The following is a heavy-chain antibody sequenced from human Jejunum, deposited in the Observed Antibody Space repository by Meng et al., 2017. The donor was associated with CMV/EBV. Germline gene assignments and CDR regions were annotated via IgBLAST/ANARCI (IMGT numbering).Heavy chain of an antibody. Sequence: SGFSLPTRGEEVAWIRQPPGKALEWLALIYWNDDKRYSSSLNSRLTITKDTSKNQVALIMTNMDPVDTGTYYCAHSTTDYFYGRDVWGQGTTVTVSS. CDR3: AHSTTDYFYGRDV. CDR1: GFSLPTRGEE. CDR2: IYWNDDK. J-gene: IGHJ6*02. D-gene: IGHD3-9*01. V-gene: IGHV2-5*01.